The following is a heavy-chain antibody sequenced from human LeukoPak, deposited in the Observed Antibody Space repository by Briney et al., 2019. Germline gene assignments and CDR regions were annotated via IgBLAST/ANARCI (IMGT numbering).Heavy chain of an antibody. CDR1: GGTFSSYA. Sequence: SVKVSCKASGGTFSSYAITWVRQAPGQGLEGMGGIIPIFGTANYAQKFQGRVTITADESTSTAYMELSSLRSEDTAVYYCASLGDYYYGSGSHTSRFDYWGQGTLVTVSS. D-gene: IGHD3-10*01. V-gene: IGHV1-69*13. CDR3: ASLGDYYYGSGSHTSRFDY. CDR2: IIPIFGTA. J-gene: IGHJ4*02.